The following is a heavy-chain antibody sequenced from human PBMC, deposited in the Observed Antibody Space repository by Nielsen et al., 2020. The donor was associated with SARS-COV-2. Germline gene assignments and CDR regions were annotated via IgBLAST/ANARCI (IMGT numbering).Heavy chain of an antibody. CDR2: INHSGST. CDR1: GGSFSGYY. D-gene: IGHD6-19*01. CDR3: ARDTVYSSGWFGYP. J-gene: IGHJ5*02. Sequence: SETLSLTCAVYGGSFSGYYWSWIRQPPGKGLEWIGEINHSGSTNYNPSLKSRVTISVDTSKNQFSLKLSSVTAADTAVYYCARDTVYSSGWFGYPWGQGTLVTVSS. V-gene: IGHV4-34*01.